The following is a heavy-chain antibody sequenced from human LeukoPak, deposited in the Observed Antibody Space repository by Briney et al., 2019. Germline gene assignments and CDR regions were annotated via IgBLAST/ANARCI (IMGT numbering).Heavy chain of an antibody. CDR2: IRSKAYGWTT. D-gene: IGHD3-3*01. CDR1: GFTFGDHA. Sequence: GSLRLSCTASGFTFGDHAMSWVRQAPGKGLEWVGFIRSKAYGWTTEYAASVKGRFTISRDDSKSIAYLQMNSLKTQDTAVYYCTRGFWHWFDPWGQGTLVTVSS. J-gene: IGHJ5*02. CDR3: TRGFWHWFDP. V-gene: IGHV3-49*04.